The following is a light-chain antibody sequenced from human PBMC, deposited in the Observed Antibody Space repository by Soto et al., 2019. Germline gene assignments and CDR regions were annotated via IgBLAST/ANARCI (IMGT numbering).Light chain of an antibody. V-gene: IGKV1-5*03. J-gene: IGKJ1*01. Sequence: DTQMTQSPSTLSASVGDRVTITCRASQSISSWLAWYQQKPGKAPKLLIYRASTLESGVPSRFSGSGSGIEFTLTISGLQPDDFATYYCQQYNSYWTFGQGTKVEIK. CDR1: QSISSW. CDR2: RAS. CDR3: QQYNSYWT.